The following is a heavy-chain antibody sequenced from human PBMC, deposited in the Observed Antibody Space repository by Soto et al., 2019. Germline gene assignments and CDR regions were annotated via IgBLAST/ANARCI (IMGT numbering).Heavy chain of an antibody. CDR2: IYYSGST. CDR3: ARGVATIGP. J-gene: IGHJ5*02. D-gene: IGHD5-12*01. Sequence: TLSLTRTVSGDSISSYYWTWIRQPPGKGLEWIGYIYYSGSTNYNPSLKSRVTISVDTSKNQFSLKLTSVTAADTAVYYCARGVATIGPWGQGTLVTVSS. V-gene: IGHV4-59*01. CDR1: GDSISSYY.